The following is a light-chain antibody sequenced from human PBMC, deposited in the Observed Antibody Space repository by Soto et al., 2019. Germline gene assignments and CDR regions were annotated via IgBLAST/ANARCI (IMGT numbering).Light chain of an antibody. Sequence: QSALTQPASVSGSPGQSITISCTGTSSDLGGYNYVSWYQRHPGKAPKLLIYEVSNRPPGVSNRFSGSKSGNTASLTISGLQAEDEADYYCTSFTSSTTSFGGGTQLTVL. CDR2: EVS. J-gene: IGLJ2*01. CDR3: TSFTSSTTS. V-gene: IGLV2-14*01. CDR1: SSDLGGYNY.